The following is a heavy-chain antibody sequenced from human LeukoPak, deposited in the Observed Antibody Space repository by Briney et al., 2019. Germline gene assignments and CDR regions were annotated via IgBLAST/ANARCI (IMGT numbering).Heavy chain of an antibody. CDR1: GFNFSNYW. CDR3: ARVSDSSGWSHFDY. Sequence: GGSLRLSCAASGFNFSNYWMHWVRQAPGKGLVWVSRVKGDGSSTIYADSVKGRFTISRDNAKNTLFLQMNSLRVEDTAVYYCARVSDSSGWSHFDYWGQGTLVTVSS. CDR2: VKGDGSST. J-gene: IGHJ4*02. V-gene: IGHV3-74*01. D-gene: IGHD6-19*01.